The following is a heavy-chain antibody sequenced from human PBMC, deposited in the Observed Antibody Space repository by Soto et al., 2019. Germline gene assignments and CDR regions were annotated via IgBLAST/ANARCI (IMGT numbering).Heavy chain of an antibody. D-gene: IGHD3-10*01. Sequence: PGGSLRLSCAATGFTFSDYYMSWIRQAPGEGLEWVSYISSSGSTIYYADSVKGRFTISRDNASNSRYLKKNSLKDEDTAEYYCASLARGHYYYYYCYMDVWGKGTTVTDSS. CDR3: ASLARGHYYYYYCYMDV. CDR1: GFTFSDYY. V-gene: IGHV3-11*01. J-gene: IGHJ6*03. CDR2: ISSSGSTI.